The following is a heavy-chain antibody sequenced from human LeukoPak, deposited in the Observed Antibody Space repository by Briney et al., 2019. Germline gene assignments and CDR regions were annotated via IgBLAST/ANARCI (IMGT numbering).Heavy chain of an antibody. Sequence: PGRSLRLSCAASGFTFSSYGMHWVRQAPGKGLEWVAVIWYDGSNKYYADSVKGRFTISRDNSKNTLYLQMNSLRAEDTAVYYCARTSDTAMDDYWGQGTLVTVSS. V-gene: IGHV3-33*01. CDR1: GFTFSSYG. J-gene: IGHJ4*02. CDR3: ARTSDTAMDDY. CDR2: IWYDGSNK. D-gene: IGHD5-18*01.